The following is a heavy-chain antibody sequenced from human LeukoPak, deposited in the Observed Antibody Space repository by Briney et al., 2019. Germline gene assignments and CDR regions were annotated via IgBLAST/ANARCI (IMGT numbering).Heavy chain of an antibody. V-gene: IGHV3-23*01. D-gene: IGHD2-15*01. J-gene: IGHJ4*02. CDR3: RKAEAGFCSFGY. CDR2: ISAGGGDR. CDR1: GFIFRNYA. Sequence: GGSLTLSCAASGFIFRNYAMRWVRQAPGKGLEWVSAISAGGGDRFYADSEQGRYTISRDNSKNTLYLQMSSLRAEDTAVYYCRKAEAGFCSFGYWGQGTLVTVSP.